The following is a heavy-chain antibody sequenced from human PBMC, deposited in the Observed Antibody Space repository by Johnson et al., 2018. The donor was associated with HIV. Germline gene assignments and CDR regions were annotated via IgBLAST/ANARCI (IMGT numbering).Heavy chain of an antibody. J-gene: IGHJ3*01. D-gene: IGHD1-26*01. Sequence: VQLVESGGGLVQPGGSLRLSCAASGFTVSSNYMSWVRQAPGKGLEWVSEIYSGGSTYYADSVKGRFIISRDNSKNTLYLQMNSLTPEDTAVYYCASLGGLGGFDVWGQGTMVTVSS. V-gene: IGHV3-66*02. CDR2: IYSGGST. CDR3: ASLGGLGGFDV. CDR1: GFTVSSNY.